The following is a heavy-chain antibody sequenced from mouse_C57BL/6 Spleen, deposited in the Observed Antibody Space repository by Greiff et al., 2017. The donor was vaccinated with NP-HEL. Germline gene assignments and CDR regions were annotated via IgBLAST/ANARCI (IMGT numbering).Heavy chain of an antibody. V-gene: IGHV14-2*01. CDR1: VFNINDYY. CDR2: IDPEDGET. Sequence: LPASLASLFPPVSSVPFSFPSSVFNINDYYMHFLNQRTEQGLEWIGRIDPEDGETKYAPKFQGKATITADTSSNTAYLQLSSLTSEDTAVYYCAREDGGFYYAAYWGQGTLVTVSA. D-gene: IGHD1-1*01. J-gene: IGHJ3*01. CDR3: AREDGGFYYAAY.